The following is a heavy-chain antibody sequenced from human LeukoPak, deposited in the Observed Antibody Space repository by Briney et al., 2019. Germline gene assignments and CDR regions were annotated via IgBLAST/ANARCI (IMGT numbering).Heavy chain of an antibody. CDR2: IKQDGSDK. V-gene: IGHV3-7*05. Sequence: GGSLRPSCAASGFTFSSYWMTWVRQAPGKGLEWVANIKQDGSDKAYVDSVKGRFTISRDNAKNSLYLQMNSLRAEDTAVYYCARCVAAIDYWGQGTLVTVSS. CDR1: GFTFSSYW. CDR3: ARCVAAIDY. J-gene: IGHJ4*02. D-gene: IGHD5-18*01.